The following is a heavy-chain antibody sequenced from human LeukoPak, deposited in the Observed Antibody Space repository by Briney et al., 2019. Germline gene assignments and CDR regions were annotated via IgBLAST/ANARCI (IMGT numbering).Heavy chain of an antibody. Sequence: PGGSLRLSCAASGFTFSGSALHWVRQASGKGLEWVGRFRSTANGYATAYAASVKGRFTISRDDSKNTAYLQMDSLKTEDTAVYYCTGNYYGSGSYADFDYWGQGTLVTVSS. J-gene: IGHJ4*02. CDR2: FRSTANGYAT. D-gene: IGHD3-10*01. CDR3: TGNYYGSGSYADFDY. V-gene: IGHV3-73*01. CDR1: GFTFSGSA.